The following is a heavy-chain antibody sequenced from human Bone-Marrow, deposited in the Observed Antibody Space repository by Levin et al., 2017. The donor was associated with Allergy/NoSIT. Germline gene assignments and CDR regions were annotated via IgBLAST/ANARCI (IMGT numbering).Heavy chain of an antibody. CDR3: TRDSYSSSNFDF. CDR2: ISTGSHYI. V-gene: IGHV3-21*01. D-gene: IGHD6-13*01. J-gene: IGHJ4*02. Sequence: PGGSLRLSCAASGFIFSDFSMNWVRQAPGKGLEWVASISTGSHYIHYADSMRGRFTISRDNAKNSVYLQMNGLSPDDAAVYYCTRDSYSSSNFDFWGQGTLVTVSS. CDR1: GFIFSDFS.